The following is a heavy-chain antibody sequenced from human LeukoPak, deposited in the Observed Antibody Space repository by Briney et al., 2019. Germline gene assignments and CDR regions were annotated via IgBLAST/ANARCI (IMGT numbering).Heavy chain of an antibody. CDR3: ARGLLGFMRSDYSNYWDNWFDP. Sequence: ASVKVSCNASGYTFTIYDINWVRQAPGQGIEWMGFMNPNSGNTGHAQKFQSRVTITRNTSISTAYMELSSLRSEDTPVYYCARGLLGFMRSDYSNYWDNWFDPWGQGTLVTVSS. J-gene: IGHJ5*02. CDR2: MNPNSGNT. CDR1: GYTFTIYD. V-gene: IGHV1-8*02. D-gene: IGHD4-11*01.